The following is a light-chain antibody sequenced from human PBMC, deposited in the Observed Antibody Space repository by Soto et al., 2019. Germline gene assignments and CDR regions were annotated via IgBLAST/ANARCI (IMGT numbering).Light chain of an antibody. CDR2: DAS. Sequence: EIVLTQSPATLSLSPGERATLSCRGSQSVSHYLAWFQQKPGQAPRLLIYDASNRATGIPARFSGSGSGTDFTLTISSLEPEDFAVYYCLQRSNWPWTFGPGTKVEIK. CDR3: LQRSNWPWT. J-gene: IGKJ1*01. CDR1: QSVSHY. V-gene: IGKV3-11*01.